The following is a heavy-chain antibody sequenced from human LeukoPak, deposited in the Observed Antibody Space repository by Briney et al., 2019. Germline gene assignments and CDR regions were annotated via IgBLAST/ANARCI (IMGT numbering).Heavy chain of an antibody. CDR3: ARDRVYDFWSGYYKEDAFDI. Sequence: ASVKVSCKASGYTFTGYYMHWVRQAPGQGLEWMGWISAYNGNTNYAQKLQGRVTVTTDTSTSTAYMELRSLRSDDTAVYYCARDRVYDFWSGYYKEDAFDIWGQGTMVTVSS. J-gene: IGHJ3*02. CDR2: ISAYNGNT. CDR1: GYTFTGYY. V-gene: IGHV1-18*04. D-gene: IGHD3-3*01.